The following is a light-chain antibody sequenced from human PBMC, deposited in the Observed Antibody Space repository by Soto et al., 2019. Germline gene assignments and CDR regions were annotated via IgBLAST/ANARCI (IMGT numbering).Light chain of an antibody. V-gene: IGLV2-14*01. J-gene: IGLJ1*01. CDR1: SSDVGAYNY. CDR3: NSFTSTTSTTPYV. Sequence: QSALTQPASVSGSPGQSITISCTGTSSDVGAYNYVSWYQQYPGKAPKFMIYDVSNRPSGVSDRFSGSKSGNTASLTISGLQAEDEADYYCNSFTSTTSTTPYVFGTGTKLTVL. CDR2: DVS.